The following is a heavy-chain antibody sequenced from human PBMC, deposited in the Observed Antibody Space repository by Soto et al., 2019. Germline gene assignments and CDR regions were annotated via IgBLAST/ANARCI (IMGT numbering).Heavy chain of an antibody. CDR3: ARFDIVVVPAAYAFDI. CDR2: IKQDGSEK. D-gene: IGHD2-2*01. V-gene: IGHV3-7*01. CDR1: GFTFSSYW. J-gene: IGHJ3*02. Sequence: GGSLRLSCAASGFTFSSYWMSWVRQAPGKGLEWVANIKQDGSEKYYVDSVKGRFTISRDNAKNSPYLQMNSLRAEDTAVYYCARFDIVVVPAAYAFDIWGQGTMVTVSS.